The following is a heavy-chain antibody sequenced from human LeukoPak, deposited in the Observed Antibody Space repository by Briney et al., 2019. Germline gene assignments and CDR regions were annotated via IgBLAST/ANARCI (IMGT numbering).Heavy chain of an antibody. CDR2: IIPIFGSP. CDR3: ARWAGRGSPQWYGPLDY. Sequence: SVKVSCKGSGGTFSSSAISWVRQAPGQGLEWMGGIIPIFGSPNYAQKFQGRVTITADESTSTTYMELSSLRSEDTALYYCARWAGRGSPQWYGPLDYWGQGTLVTVSS. V-gene: IGHV1-69*13. CDR1: GGTFSSSA. J-gene: IGHJ4*02. D-gene: IGHD2-8*01.